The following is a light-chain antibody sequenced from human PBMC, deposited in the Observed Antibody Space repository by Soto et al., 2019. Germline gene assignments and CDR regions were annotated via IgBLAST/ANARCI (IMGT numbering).Light chain of an antibody. V-gene: IGLV2-14*01. CDR1: SSDVGDYNY. CDR3: SSYTSSNTYV. CDR2: EVS. Sequence: QSALPQPASVSGSPGQSITISCTGTSSDVGDYNYVAWYQQHPGKAPKLMIYEVSNRPSGVSNRFSGSKSRNTASLTISGLQAEDEADYYCSSYTSSNTYVFGTGTKVTVL. J-gene: IGLJ1*01.